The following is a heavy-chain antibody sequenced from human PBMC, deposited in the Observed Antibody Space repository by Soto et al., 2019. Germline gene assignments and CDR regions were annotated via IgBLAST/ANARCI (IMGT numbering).Heavy chain of an antibody. CDR2: IVVGSGNT. D-gene: IGHD5-12*01. J-gene: IGHJ4*02. CDR1: GFTFTNSA. V-gene: IGHV1-58*02. Sequence: ASVKVSCKASGFTFTNSAMQWVRPARGQGLEWIGWIVVGSGNTNYAQKFQERVTMTRDTSISTAYMELSSLRSEDTAVYYCARGHRLHRVATINYWGQGTLVTVAS. CDR3: ARGHRLHRVATINY.